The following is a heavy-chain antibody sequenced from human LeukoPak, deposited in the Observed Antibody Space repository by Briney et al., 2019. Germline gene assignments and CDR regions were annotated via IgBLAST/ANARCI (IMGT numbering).Heavy chain of an antibody. CDR1: GGSISSSSYY. CDR3: ARGSSGYYLADY. V-gene: IGHV4-39*01. J-gene: IGHJ4*02. Sequence: PSETLSLTCTVSGGSISSSSYYWGWIRQPPGRGLDWIGTNYYAGGTYYNPSLKSRVTISVDTSKNQFSLRLSSVTAADTAVYYCARGSSGYYLADYWGQGTLVTVSS. D-gene: IGHD3-22*01. CDR2: NYYAGGT.